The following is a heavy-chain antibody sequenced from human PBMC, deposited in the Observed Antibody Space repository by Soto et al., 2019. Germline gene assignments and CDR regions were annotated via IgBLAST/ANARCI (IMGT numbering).Heavy chain of an antibody. J-gene: IGHJ4*02. Sequence: QVQLVESGGGVVQPGRSLRLSCAASGFTFSNHGMHWVRQAPGKGLEWVARIYYDGSNEYYADSVKGRFTISRDNSKNTVYLQMNSLRGEDTAVYYCARGRGSGSFYQRDYWGQGTLVTVSS. V-gene: IGHV3-33*01. CDR3: ARGRGSGSFYQRDY. CDR1: GFTFSNHG. D-gene: IGHD1-26*01. CDR2: IYYDGSNE.